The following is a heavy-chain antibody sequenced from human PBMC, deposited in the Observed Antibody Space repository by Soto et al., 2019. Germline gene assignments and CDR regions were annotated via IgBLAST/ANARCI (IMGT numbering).Heavy chain of an antibody. CDR1: GYSFTSYW. Sequence: PGESLKISCKGSGYSFTSYWIGWVRQMPGKGLEWMGIIYPGDSDTRYSPSFQGQVTISADKSISTAYLQWSSLKASDTAMYYCARYLLGGDYDSSGYEFDYWGQGTLVTVSS. CDR2: IYPGDSDT. CDR3: ARYLLGGDYDSSGYEFDY. J-gene: IGHJ4*02. V-gene: IGHV5-51*01. D-gene: IGHD3-22*01.